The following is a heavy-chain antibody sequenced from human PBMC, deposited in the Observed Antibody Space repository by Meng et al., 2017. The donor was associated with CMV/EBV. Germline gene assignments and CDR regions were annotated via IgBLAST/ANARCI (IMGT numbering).Heavy chain of an antibody. CDR2: IYYSGTT. Sequence: SETLSLTCSVSGGSIRSNDYFWGWIRQPPGKGLEWIGNIYYSGTTYYNPSLKSRVTISEDTSKNQFYLNLGSVTAADTAVYYCARINKFQLLPYSMDVWGQGSTVTVSS. CDR3: ARINKFQLLPYSMDV. CDR1: GGSIRSNDYF. J-gene: IGHJ6*02. D-gene: IGHD1-26*01. V-gene: IGHV4-39*07.